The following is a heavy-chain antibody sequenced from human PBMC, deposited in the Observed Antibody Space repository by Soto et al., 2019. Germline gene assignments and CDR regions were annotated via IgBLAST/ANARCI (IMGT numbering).Heavy chain of an antibody. CDR1: GGSISSYY. D-gene: IGHD4-17*01. CDR2: IYYSGST. Sequence: SETLSLTCTVSGGSISSYYWSWIRQPPGKGLEWIGYIYYSGSTNYNPSLKSRVTISVDTSKNQFSLKLSSVTAADTAVYYCARIPWIDYGDFREYYGMDVWGQGTTVTVSS. V-gene: IGHV4-59*01. J-gene: IGHJ6*02. CDR3: ARIPWIDYGDFREYYGMDV.